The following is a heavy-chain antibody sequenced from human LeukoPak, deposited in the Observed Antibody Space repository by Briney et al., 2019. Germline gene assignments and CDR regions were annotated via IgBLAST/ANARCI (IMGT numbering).Heavy chain of an antibody. CDR3: ARSSGWYFGY. CDR2: ISGSGGST. V-gene: IGHV3-23*01. J-gene: IGHJ4*02. Sequence: GGSLRLSRAASGFTFSSYAMSWVRQAPGKGLEWVSAISGSGGSTYYADSVKGRFTISRDNSKNTLYLQMNSLRAEDTAVYYCARSSGWYFGYWGQGTLVTVSS. D-gene: IGHD6-19*01. CDR1: GFTFSSYA.